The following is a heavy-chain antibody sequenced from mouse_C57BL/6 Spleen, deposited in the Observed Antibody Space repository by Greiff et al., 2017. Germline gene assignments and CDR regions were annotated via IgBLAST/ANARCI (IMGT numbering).Heavy chain of an antibody. J-gene: IGHJ2*01. CDR1: GYTFTSYW. CDR3: TREVYVGNCDY. D-gene: IGHD1-1*01. CDR2: IYPGNSDT. Sequence: VQLQQSGTVLARPGASVKMSCKTSGYTFTSYWMHWVKQRPGQGLEWIGAIYPGNSDTSYNQKFKGKAKLTAVTAASAASMELSSLTNEDSAVYYCTREVYVGNCDYWGQGTTLTVSA. V-gene: IGHV1-5*01.